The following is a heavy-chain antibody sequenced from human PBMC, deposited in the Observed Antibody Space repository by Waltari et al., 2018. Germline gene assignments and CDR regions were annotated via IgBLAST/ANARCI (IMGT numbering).Heavy chain of an antibody. CDR3: ARVRDGEQRSRRED. J-gene: IGHJ4*02. CDR1: GGSISSSSYY. Sequence: QLQLQESGPGLVKPSETLSLTCTVSGGSISSSSYYWGWIRQPPGKGLEWIGSIYYSGSTYYNPSLKSRVTISVDTSKNQFSLKLSSVTAADTAVYYCARVRDGEQRSRREDWGQGTLVTVSS. V-gene: IGHV4-39*07. CDR2: IYYSGST. D-gene: IGHD6-25*01.